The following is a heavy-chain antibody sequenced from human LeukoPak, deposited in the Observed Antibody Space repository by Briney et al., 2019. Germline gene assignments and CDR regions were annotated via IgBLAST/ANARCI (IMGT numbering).Heavy chain of an antibody. V-gene: IGHV4-59*08. J-gene: IGHJ4*02. CDR1: GGSISTYY. D-gene: IGHD2-2*01. CDR2: IYYSGST. Sequence: PSETLSLTCTVSGGSISTYYWSWIRQPPGKGLEWIGYIYYSGSTNYNPSLESRVTISVDTSKNQFSLKLSSVTAADTAVYYCARLLYDCSSTNCYAYFDYWGQGTLVTVSS. CDR3: ARLLYDCSSTNCYAYFDY.